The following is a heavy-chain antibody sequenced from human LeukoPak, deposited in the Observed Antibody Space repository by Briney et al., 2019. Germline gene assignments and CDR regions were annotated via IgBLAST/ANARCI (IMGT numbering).Heavy chain of an antibody. V-gene: IGHV3-48*01. Sequence: GGSLRLSCAASGFTFSSYSMNWVRQAPGKGLEWVSYISSSSSTIYYADSVKGRFTISRDNAKNSLYLQMNSLRAEDTAVYYCARDVDYANPRHDYWGQGTLVTVSS. J-gene: IGHJ4*02. CDR2: ISSSSSTI. CDR1: GFTFSSYS. D-gene: IGHD4/OR15-4a*01. CDR3: ARDVDYANPRHDY.